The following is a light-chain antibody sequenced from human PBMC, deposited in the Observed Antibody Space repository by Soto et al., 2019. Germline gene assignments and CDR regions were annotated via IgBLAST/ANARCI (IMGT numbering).Light chain of an antibody. J-gene: IGKJ1*01. V-gene: IGKV3-20*01. CDR1: QSVSKNY. Sequence: EIVLTHSPGSVSLSPGETATLSCRASQSVSKNYLAWYQQKPGHAPSLLIYGASNRATGIPDRLSGSGSGTDFTLTISRLEPEDFAVYYCQQYGSSGTFGQGTKVDNK. CDR3: QQYGSSGT. CDR2: GAS.